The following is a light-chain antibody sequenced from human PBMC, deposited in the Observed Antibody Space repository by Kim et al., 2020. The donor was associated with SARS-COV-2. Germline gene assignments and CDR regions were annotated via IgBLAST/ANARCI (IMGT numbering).Light chain of an antibody. CDR1: QSISSW. V-gene: IGKV1-5*01. J-gene: IGKJ5*01. Sequence: ASVGDRVPITCRASQSISSWLAWYQQKPGKAPKLLIYDASSLESGVPSRFSRSGSGTEFTLTISSLQPDGFATYYCQQYNSYSIAFGQGTRLEIK. CDR3: QQYNSYSIA. CDR2: DAS.